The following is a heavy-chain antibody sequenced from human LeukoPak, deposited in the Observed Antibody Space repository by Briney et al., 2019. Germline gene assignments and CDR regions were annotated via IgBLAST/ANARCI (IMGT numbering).Heavy chain of an antibody. J-gene: IGHJ4*02. V-gene: IGHV1-2*02. CDR2: IYPNTGGT. D-gene: IGHD1-1*01. CDR1: GYTFTAYY. Sequence: ASVKVSCKASGYTFTAYYIHCVRHAPGQGLEWMGWIYPNTGGTNFAQRFQGRVTMTRDTSINTSYMELSSLRSDDTAMYYCAREGTPQLSSYFDHWGQGTLVTVSS. CDR3: AREGTPQLSSYFDH.